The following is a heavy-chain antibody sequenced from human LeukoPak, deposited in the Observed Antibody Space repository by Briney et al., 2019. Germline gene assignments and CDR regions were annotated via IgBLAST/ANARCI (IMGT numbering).Heavy chain of an antibody. CDR3: ARGGVDYDSSGYYFYYFDY. CDR1: GYTFTGYY. Sequence: ASVKVSCKASGYTFTGYYMHWVRQAPGQGLEWMGWINTNTGNPTYAQGFTGRFVFSLDTSVSTAYLQISSLKAEDTAVYYCARGGVDYDSSGYYFYYFDYWGQGTLVTVSS. D-gene: IGHD3-22*01. J-gene: IGHJ4*02. V-gene: IGHV7-4-1*02. CDR2: INTNTGNP.